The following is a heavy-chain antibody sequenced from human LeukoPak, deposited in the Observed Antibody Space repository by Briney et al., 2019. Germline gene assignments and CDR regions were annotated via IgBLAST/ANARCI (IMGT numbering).Heavy chain of an antibody. CDR1: GFTFSSYA. D-gene: IGHD3-10*01. CDR2: ISGSGGST. J-gene: IGHJ4*02. CDR3: AKAYYYASGSYYQAFDY. Sequence: GGSLRLSCAASGFTFSSYAMSWVRQAPGKGLEWVSAISGSGGSTYYADSVKGRFTISRDNSKNTLYLQMNSLRAEDTAVYYCAKAYYYASGSYYQAFDYWGQGALVTVSS. V-gene: IGHV3-23*01.